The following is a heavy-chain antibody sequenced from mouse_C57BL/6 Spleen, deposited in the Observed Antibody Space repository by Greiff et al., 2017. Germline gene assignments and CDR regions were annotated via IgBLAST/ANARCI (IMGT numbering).Heavy chain of an antibody. J-gene: IGHJ1*03. CDR3: ASYSNYEYFDV. D-gene: IGHD2-5*01. CDR1: GYTFTSYW. CDR2: IDPSDSET. V-gene: IGHV1-52*01. Sequence: VQLQQPGAELVRPGSSVKLSCKASGYTFTSYWMHWVKQRPIQGLEWIGNIDPSDSETHYNQKFKDKATLTVDKSSSTAYMQLSSLTSEDSAVYYCASYSNYEYFDVWGTGTTVTVSS.